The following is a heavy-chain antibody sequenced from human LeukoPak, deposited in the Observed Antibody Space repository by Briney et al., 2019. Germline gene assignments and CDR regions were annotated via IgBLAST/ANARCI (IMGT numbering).Heavy chain of an antibody. Sequence: GASVKVSCKASGYTFTSYGISWVRQAPGQGLEWMGWISAYNGNTNYAQKLQGRVTMTTDTSTSTAYMELRSLRSDDTAVYYCATAANRRSYLRSYWYFDLWGRGTLVTVSS. CDR1: GYTFTSYG. V-gene: IGHV1-18*01. CDR2: ISAYNGNT. CDR3: ATAANRRSYLRSYWYFDL. D-gene: IGHD1-26*01. J-gene: IGHJ2*01.